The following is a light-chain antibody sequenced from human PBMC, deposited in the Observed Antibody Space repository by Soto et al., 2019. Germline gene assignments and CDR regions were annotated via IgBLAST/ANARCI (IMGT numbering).Light chain of an antibody. Sequence: ELVLTQSPGTLSLSPGERATLSFRASQTVNNNYLAWYQQIPGQAPRLLISGASGRATGTPDRFSGSASGTDFTLTISRLEPEDFAVYYCQQYGSSPWTFGQGTKVDI. CDR2: GAS. CDR3: QQYGSSPWT. V-gene: IGKV3-20*01. J-gene: IGKJ1*01. CDR1: QTVNNNY.